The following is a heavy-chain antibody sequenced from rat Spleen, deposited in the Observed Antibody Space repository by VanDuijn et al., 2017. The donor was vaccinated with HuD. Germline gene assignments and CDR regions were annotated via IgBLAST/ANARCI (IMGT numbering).Heavy chain of an antibody. CDR1: YN. Sequence: YNVHWVRQPTGKGLEWMGVIWTGGSTDYNSALKSRLSISRDTSKSQVFLKMNSLQTEDIATYYCARATTDYVMDAWGQGASVTVSS. J-gene: IGHJ4*01. CDR2: IWTGGST. V-gene: IGHV2-30*01. D-gene: IGHD1-11*01. CDR3: ARATTDYVMDA.